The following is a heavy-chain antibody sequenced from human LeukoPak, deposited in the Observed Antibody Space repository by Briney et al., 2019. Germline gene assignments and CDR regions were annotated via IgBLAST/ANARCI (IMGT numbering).Heavy chain of an antibody. CDR3: ARQPGGTAAFDI. CDR1: GDSINGYY. J-gene: IGHJ3*02. D-gene: IGHD1-14*01. Sequence: PSETLSLTCTVSGDSINGYYWSWIRQPPAKGLDWIGYISYTGGETNYNPSLKSRLTISVDTSKNQFSLMLSSVTAADTAIYYCARQPGGTAAFDIWAQGTMVTVSS. CDR2: ISYTGGET. V-gene: IGHV4-59*08.